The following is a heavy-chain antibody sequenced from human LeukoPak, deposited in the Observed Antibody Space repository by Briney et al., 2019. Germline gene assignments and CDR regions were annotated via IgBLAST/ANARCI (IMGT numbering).Heavy chain of an antibody. CDR1: GFTFSSYG. CDR3: VRDPSSGWYLKGWFDP. D-gene: IGHD6-19*01. Sequence: GGSLRLSCTASGFTFSSYGMHWVRQAPGKGLEWVAFIRYDGSNKYYADSVKGRFTISRDNAKNSLYLQMNSLRAEDTAVYYCVRDPSSGWYLKGWFDPWGQGTLVTVSS. CDR2: IRYDGSNK. J-gene: IGHJ5*02. V-gene: IGHV3-30*02.